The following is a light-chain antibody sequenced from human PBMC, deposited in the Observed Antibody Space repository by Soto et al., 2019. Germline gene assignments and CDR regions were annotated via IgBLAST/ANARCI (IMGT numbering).Light chain of an antibody. Sequence: EIVLTQSPGILSLSPGERASLSCRVSQSISSSFLAWYQQKPGQAPRLLIYGASSRATGIPDRFSGTGSETDFTLTISRLEPEDFAVYYCQQYDNSPITFGQGTRLEIK. CDR3: QQYDNSPIT. CDR1: QSISSSF. CDR2: GAS. J-gene: IGKJ5*01. V-gene: IGKV3-20*01.